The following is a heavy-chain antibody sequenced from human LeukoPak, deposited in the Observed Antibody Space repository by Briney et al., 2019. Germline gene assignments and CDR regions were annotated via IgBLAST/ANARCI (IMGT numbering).Heavy chain of an antibody. D-gene: IGHD3-10*01. CDR2: INPNSGDT. CDR3: ARNYYGSGSYFDY. CDR1: GYTFTGSY. Sequence: ASVKVSCKASGYTFTGSYMHWVRQAPEQGLEWMGWINPNSGDTHYAQKFQGRVTMTRDTSISTAYMELSRLRSDDTAVYYCARNYYGSGSYFDYWGQGTLVTVSS. V-gene: IGHV1-2*02. J-gene: IGHJ4*02.